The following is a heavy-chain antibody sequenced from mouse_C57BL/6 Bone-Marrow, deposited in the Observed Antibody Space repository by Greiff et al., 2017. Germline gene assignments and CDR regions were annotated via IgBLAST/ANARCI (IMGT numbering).Heavy chain of an antibody. Sequence: VQLQQPGAELVRPGSSVKLSCKASGYTFTSYWMDWVKQRPGQGLEWIGNIYPSDSETHYNQKFKDKATLTVDKSSSTAYMQLSSLTSEDSAVYYCARGLTGLYAMDYWGQGTSGTVSS. J-gene: IGHJ4*01. D-gene: IGHD4-1*01. V-gene: IGHV1-61*01. CDR3: ARGLTGLYAMDY. CDR2: IYPSDSET. CDR1: GYTFTSYW.